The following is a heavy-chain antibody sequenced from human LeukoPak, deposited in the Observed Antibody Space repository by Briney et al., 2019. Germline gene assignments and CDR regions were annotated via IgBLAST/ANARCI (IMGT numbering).Heavy chain of an antibody. Sequence: SETLSLTCTVSGGSISSYYWSWIRQPPGKGLEWIGCIYYSGSTNYSPSLKSRVTISVDTSKNQFSLKLSSVTAADTAVYYCARSPWLVPGYFQHWGQGTLVTVSS. CDR3: ARSPWLVPGYFQH. D-gene: IGHD6-19*01. V-gene: IGHV4-59*01. J-gene: IGHJ1*01. CDR2: IYYSGST. CDR1: GGSISSYY.